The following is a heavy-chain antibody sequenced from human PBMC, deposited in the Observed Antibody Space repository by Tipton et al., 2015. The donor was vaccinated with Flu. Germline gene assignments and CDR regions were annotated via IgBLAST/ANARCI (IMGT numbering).Heavy chain of an antibody. CDR1: DGSISSYY. CDR2: FYYSGST. J-gene: IGHJ4*02. CDR3: ARGGVNSNWAGYFDY. Sequence: TLSLTCSVSDGSISSYYWSWIRQPPGKGLEWIGYFYYSGSTNYNPSLQSRVTISGDTSKNQFSLKLSSVTAADTAVYYCARGGVNSNWAGYFDYWSQGTLVTVSS. V-gene: IGHV4-59*01. D-gene: IGHD6-13*01.